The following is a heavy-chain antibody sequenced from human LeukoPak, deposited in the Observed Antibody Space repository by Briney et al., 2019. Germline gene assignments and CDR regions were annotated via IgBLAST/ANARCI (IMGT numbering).Heavy chain of an antibody. J-gene: IGHJ6*02. V-gene: IGHV4-34*01. CDR3: ARMGRSVYYGSGRWASDYYGMDV. D-gene: IGHD3-10*01. CDR1: GGSFTGYY. CDR2: INHSGST. Sequence: SETLSLTCAVYGGSFTGYYWSWIRQPPGKGLEWMGEINHSGSTNNNPSLKSRVTISVDTSKNQFSLTLSSVPAADTAVYYCARMGRSVYYGSGRWASDYYGMDVWGQGTTVTVSS.